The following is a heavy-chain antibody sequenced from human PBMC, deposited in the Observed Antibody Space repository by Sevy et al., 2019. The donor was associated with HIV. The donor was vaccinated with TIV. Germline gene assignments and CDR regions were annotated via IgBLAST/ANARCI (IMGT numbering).Heavy chain of an antibody. CDR3: ATTMDYYESSGSPFDY. J-gene: IGHJ4*02. CDR1: GKTLTQLS. CDR2: YDPEDDKR. V-gene: IGHV1-24*01. D-gene: IGHD3-22*01. Sequence: ASVKVSCKVSGKTLTQLSMHWVRQAAGKGLEWMGSYDPEDDKRIYAQKFQGRVTMTEDTSTDTAYMELRILRSEDTAVYYCATTMDYYESSGSPFDYWGQGTLVTVSS.